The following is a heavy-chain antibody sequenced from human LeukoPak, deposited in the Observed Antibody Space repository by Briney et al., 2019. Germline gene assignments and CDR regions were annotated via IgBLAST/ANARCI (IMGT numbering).Heavy chain of an antibody. CDR3: ARVAHLHYFDY. CDR2: IYYSGST. V-gene: IGHV4-59*01. J-gene: IGHJ4*02. CDR1: GGSISSYY. Sequence: SETRSLTCTVSGGSISSYYWSWIRQPPGKGLEWIGYIYYSGSTNYNPSLKSRVTISADTSKNQFSLKLSSVNAADTAVYYCARVAHLHYFDYWGQGTLVTVSS.